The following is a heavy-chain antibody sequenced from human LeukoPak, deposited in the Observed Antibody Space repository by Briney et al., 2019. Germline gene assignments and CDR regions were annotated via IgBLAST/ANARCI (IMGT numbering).Heavy chain of an antibody. CDR3: ARDRWGSSGWYDDAFDI. CDR2: ISAYNGNT. D-gene: IGHD6-19*01. CDR1: GYTFTSYG. V-gene: IGHV1-18*04. Sequence: ASVKVSCKASGYTFTSYGISWVRQAPGQGLEWMGWISAYNGNTNYAQKLQGRVTMTTDTSTSTAYMEQRSLRSDDTAVYYCARDRWGSSGWYDDAFDIWGQGTMVTVSS. J-gene: IGHJ3*02.